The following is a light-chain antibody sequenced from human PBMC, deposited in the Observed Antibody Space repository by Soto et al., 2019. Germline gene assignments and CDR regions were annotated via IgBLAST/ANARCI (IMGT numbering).Light chain of an antibody. Sequence: QSVLTQPASVSGSPGQSITISCTGTYSDVGSSNLVSWYQQYPGKAPKLVIFGVSERPSGISNRFSGSKSGNTASLTIFGLQAEDEAVYYCCSYAGPSTFVIFGGGTKLTVL. CDR2: GVS. J-gene: IGLJ2*01. CDR1: YSDVGSSNL. CDR3: CSYAGPSTFVI. V-gene: IGLV2-23*02.